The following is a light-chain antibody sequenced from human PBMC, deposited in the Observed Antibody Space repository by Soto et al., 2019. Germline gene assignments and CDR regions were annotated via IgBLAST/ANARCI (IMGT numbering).Light chain of an antibody. Sequence: IQMTQSPSTLPASVGDRVTITCRASQSISSWLAWYQQKPGKAPKLLIYKASTLESGVPSRFSGSGSGTEFTLTISSLQPDDFAAYYCQQHNTYLTFGQGTKVEIK. V-gene: IGKV1-5*03. CDR3: QQHNTYLT. CDR1: QSISSW. J-gene: IGKJ1*01. CDR2: KAS.